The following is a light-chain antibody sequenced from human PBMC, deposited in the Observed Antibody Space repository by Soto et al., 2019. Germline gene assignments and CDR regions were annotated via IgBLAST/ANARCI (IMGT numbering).Light chain of an antibody. CDR2: EVS. CDR3: SSYRTGNTYV. J-gene: IGLJ1*01. CDR1: ISDVGDYNY. V-gene: IGLV2-14*01. Sequence: QSVLTQPASVSGSPGQSITISCTGTISDVGDYNYVSWYQQHPDKAPKLLLYEVSNRPSGVSNRFSGSKSGITASLTISGLHAEDEADYYCSSYRTGNTYVFGSGTKVTVL.